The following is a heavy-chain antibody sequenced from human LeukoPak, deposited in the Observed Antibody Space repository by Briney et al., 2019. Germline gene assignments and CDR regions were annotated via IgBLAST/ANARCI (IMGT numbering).Heavy chain of an antibody. CDR3: MRDSA. Sequence: PGGSLRLSCALFGATVTSNHMGWVRQAPGKGLEWVSAIFAGGSTYYAESVKGRFTLSRDNSKNTLSLQINSLRAEDTAVYYCMRDSAWGQGTLVTVSS. CDR2: IFAGGST. J-gene: IGHJ5*02. V-gene: IGHV3-66*01. CDR1: GATVTSNH.